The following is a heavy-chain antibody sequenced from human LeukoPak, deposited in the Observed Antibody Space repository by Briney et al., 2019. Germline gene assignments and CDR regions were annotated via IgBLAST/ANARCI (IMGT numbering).Heavy chain of an antibody. Sequence: GGSLRLSCAASGFTFDDYSMHWVRHPPGKGLEWVSLITWDGYSTYYADSVKERLTIPRDNSKNYLYLQMNSLRAEDTALYYCAKGTSSWHEFDSWGQGTLVTVSS. CDR2: ITWDGYST. CDR3: AKGTSSWHEFDS. J-gene: IGHJ4*02. CDR1: GFTFDDYS. D-gene: IGHD6-13*01. V-gene: IGHV3-43D*04.